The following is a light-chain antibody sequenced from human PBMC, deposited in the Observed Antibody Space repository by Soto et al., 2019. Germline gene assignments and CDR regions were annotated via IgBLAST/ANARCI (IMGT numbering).Light chain of an antibody. CDR1: QSVSSN. CDR2: GAS. Sequence: EIVMTQSPATLSVPPGERATLSCRASQSVSSNLAWYQQKPGQAPSLLIYGASTRATGIPDRFSGSGSGTDFTLTISRLEPEDFAVYWCQQFGTSPYTFGQRTKVDIK. CDR3: QQFGTSPYT. J-gene: IGKJ2*01. V-gene: IGKV3-20*01.